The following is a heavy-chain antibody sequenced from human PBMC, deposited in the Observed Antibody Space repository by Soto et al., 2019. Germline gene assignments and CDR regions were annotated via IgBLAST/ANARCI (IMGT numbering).Heavy chain of an antibody. CDR1: AGSFSNFG. D-gene: IGHD5-12*01. V-gene: IGHV1-69*13. J-gene: IGHJ4*02. CDR2: IVPVFGRP. CDR3: AREGSGYNF. Sequence: VKVGCNASAGSFSNFGISWVRQAPGQGLEWMGGIVPVFGRPNYAQRFRGRLTITADESTSTGYMELISLRSDDTAVHHCAREGSGYNFWGQGTQVTVSS.